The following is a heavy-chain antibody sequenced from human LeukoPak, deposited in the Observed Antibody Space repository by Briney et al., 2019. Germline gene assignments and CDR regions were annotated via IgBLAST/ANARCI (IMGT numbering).Heavy chain of an antibody. J-gene: IGHJ4*02. Sequence: ASVKVSCKASGYTFTSYGISWVRQAPGQGHEWMGWISAYNGNTNYAQKLQGRVTMTTDTSTSTAYMELRSLRSDDTAVYYCARAFNYDSSGYYYFGFDYWGQGTLVTVSS. D-gene: IGHD3-22*01. CDR3: ARAFNYDSSGYYYFGFDY. CDR2: ISAYNGNT. V-gene: IGHV1-18*01. CDR1: GYTFTSYG.